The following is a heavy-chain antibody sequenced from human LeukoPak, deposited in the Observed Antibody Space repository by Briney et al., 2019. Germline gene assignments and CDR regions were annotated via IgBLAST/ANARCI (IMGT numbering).Heavy chain of an antibody. J-gene: IGHJ4*02. CDR2: IYHTGST. V-gene: IGHV4-38-2*01. CDR1: GYTISSGYY. CDR3: ASSGYDSSGYYICH. Sequence: SETLSLTCDVSGYTISSGYYWGWIRQPPGKGLEWIGTIYHTGSTYYNPSLKSRVTISVDTSKNQFSLKLNSVTAADTAVYYCASSGYDSSGYYICHWGQGTLVTVSS. D-gene: IGHD3-22*01.